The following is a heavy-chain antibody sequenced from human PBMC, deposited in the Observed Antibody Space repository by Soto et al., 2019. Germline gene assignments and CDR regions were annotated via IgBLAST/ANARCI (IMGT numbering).Heavy chain of an antibody. D-gene: IGHD3-22*01. V-gene: IGHV5-10-1*01. J-gene: IGHJ4*02. Sequence: GESLKISCKGSGYSFRNNWITWVRQMPGEGLEWMGRIDLSDSYKSYSPSFQGHVSFSADTSINTAYLQWSSLRASDTAMYYCARHRGAHYDSSGYHYALDYWGQGTPVPVSS. CDR2: IDLSDSYK. CDR3: ARHRGAHYDSSGYHYALDY. CDR1: GYSFRNNW.